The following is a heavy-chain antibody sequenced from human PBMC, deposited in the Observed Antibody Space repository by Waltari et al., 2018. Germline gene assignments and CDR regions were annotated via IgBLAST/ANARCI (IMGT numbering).Heavy chain of an antibody. CDR2: IIPILCIA. Sequence: QVQLVQSGAEVKKPGSSVKVSCKASGGTFSSYAISWVRQAPGQGLEWMGRIIPILCIANYAQKCQGRVTITADKSTSTAYMELSSLRSEDTAVYYCARDHSSGIDAFDIWGQGTMVTVSS. J-gene: IGHJ3*02. CDR3: ARDHSSGIDAFDI. D-gene: IGHD6-6*01. CDR1: GGTFSSYA. V-gene: IGHV1-69*04.